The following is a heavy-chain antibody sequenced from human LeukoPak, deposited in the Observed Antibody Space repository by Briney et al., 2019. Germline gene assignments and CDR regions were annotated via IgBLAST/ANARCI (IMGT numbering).Heavy chain of an antibody. J-gene: IGHJ4*02. CDR1: GGSISSNNW. CDR2: IYHSGST. Sequence: SGTLSLTCAVSGGSISSNNWWGWVRQPPGKGLEWIGEIYHSGSTNYNPSLKSRVTTSVDKSKNQFSLKLSSVTAADTAVYYCARAYYGGYFDYWGQGTLVTVSS. V-gene: IGHV4-4*02. CDR3: ARAYYGGYFDY. D-gene: IGHD3-10*01.